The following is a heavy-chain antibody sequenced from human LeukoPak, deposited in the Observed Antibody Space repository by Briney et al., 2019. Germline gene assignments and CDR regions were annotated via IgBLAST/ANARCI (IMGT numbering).Heavy chain of an antibody. J-gene: IGHJ4*02. CDR3: ARDAKYYYGSRTYFFFEY. CDR1: GGSFSTYY. D-gene: IGHD3-10*01. CDR2: IYTSGTT. V-gene: IGHV4-4*07. Sequence: SETLSFTCTVSGGSFSTYYWSWIRQPVGKGLEWIGHIYTSGTTNYNPSLKSRVTMSIDTSKNQFSLKLSSVTAADTAIYYCARDAKYYYGSRTYFFFEYWGQGTLLSVSS.